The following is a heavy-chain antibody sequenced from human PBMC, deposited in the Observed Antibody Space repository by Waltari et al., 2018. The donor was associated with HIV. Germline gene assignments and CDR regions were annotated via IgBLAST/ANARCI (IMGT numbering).Heavy chain of an antibody. Sequence: QLQLQESGPGLVKPSETLSLTCTVSGGSISSSRYSWGWIRQPPGKGLEWIGSIYYSGSTYYNPSLKSRVTISVDTSKNQFSLKLSSVTAADTAVYYCASITAAVPYFGYWGQGTLVTVSS. J-gene: IGHJ4*02. CDR2: IYYSGST. V-gene: IGHV4-39*01. CDR3: ASITAAVPYFGY. D-gene: IGHD6-13*01. CDR1: GGSISSSRYS.